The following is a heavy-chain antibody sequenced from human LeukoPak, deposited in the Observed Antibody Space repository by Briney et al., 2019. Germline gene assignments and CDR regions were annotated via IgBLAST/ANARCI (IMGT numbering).Heavy chain of an antibody. Sequence: PSETLSLTCAVYGGSFSGYYWSWIRQPPGKGLEWIGEINHSGSTNYNPSLKSRVTISVDTSKNQFSLKLSSVTAADTAVYYCARGPGTAMSFDYWGQGTLVTVSS. CDR1: GGSFSGYY. CDR2: INHSGST. CDR3: ARGPGTAMSFDY. J-gene: IGHJ4*02. D-gene: IGHD5-18*01. V-gene: IGHV4-34*01.